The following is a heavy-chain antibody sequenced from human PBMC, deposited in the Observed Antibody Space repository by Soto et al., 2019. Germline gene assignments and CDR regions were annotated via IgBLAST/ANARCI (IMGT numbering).Heavy chain of an antibody. D-gene: IGHD1-26*01. J-gene: IGHJ4*02. V-gene: IGHV4-59*01. CDR1: GAAISGYY. CDR3: VRDGRERQFDS. CDR2: IYYSGSTT. Sequence: QVRLQESGPGLVKPSETLSLTCVVSGAAISGYYWSWIRQPPGKGLEWIGFIYYSGSTTNYSPSLKNRVTISVDTSKNIISLRLGSVTAADTAIYYCVRDGRERQFDSWGQGTLVTVSS.